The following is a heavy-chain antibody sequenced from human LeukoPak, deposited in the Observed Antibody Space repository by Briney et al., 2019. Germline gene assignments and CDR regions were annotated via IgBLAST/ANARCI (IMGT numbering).Heavy chain of an antibody. J-gene: IGHJ4*02. CDR2: ISSDGINI. CDR3: ARGLAVAGTFDY. CDR1: GFTFSNYW. V-gene: IGHV3-74*01. Sequence: PGGSLRLSCAASGFTFSNYWMHWVRQAPGKGLVWVSRISSDGINISYADSVKGRFTISRDNAKNTLNLQMNSLRAEDTAVYYCARGLAVAGTFDYWGQGTLVTVSS. D-gene: IGHD6-19*01.